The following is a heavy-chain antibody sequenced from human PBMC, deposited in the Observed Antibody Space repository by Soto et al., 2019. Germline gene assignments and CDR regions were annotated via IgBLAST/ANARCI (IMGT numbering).Heavy chain of an antibody. CDR3: AKDAVGSHYFYYMDV. V-gene: IGHV3-9*01. CDR1: GFAFNDYA. J-gene: IGHJ6*03. CDR2: ISWHSANI. D-gene: IGHD3-10*01. Sequence: DVQLVESGGGLVQPGRSLRLSCAASGFAFNDYAMHWVRQATGKGLEWVAGISWHSANIAYADSVKGRFTISRDNAKNSLYLQMNSLRSEDTAFYYCAKDAVGSHYFYYMDVWGKGTAVTFSS.